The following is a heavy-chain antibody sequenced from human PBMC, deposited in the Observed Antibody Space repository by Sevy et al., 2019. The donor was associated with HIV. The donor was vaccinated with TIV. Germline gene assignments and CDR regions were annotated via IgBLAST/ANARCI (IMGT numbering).Heavy chain of an antibody. CDR3: ARAPYYYDSSGYFSALVDV. Sequence: SETLSLTCTVSGGSISGSFYWSWVRQSAGKGLEWIGRIYTSGSTNYNPSLKSRVTMSVDTSKNQFSLGLTSVTAADTAVYYCARAPYYYDSSGYFSALVDVWGQGTTVTVSS. CDR2: IYTSGST. J-gene: IGHJ6*02. CDR1: GGSISGSFY. V-gene: IGHV4-4*07. D-gene: IGHD3-22*01.